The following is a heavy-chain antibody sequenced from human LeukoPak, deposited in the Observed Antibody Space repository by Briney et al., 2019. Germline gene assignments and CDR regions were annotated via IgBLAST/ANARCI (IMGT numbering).Heavy chain of an antibody. CDR3: ARVLTDYYDSSGYSP. Sequence: SETLSLTCTVSGGSISSHYWSWIRQPPGKGLEWIGYIYYSGSTNYNPSLKSRVTISVDTSKNQFSLKLSSVTAADTAVYYCARVLTDYYDSSGYSPWGRGTLVTVSS. CDR1: GGSISSHY. J-gene: IGHJ5*02. V-gene: IGHV4-59*11. D-gene: IGHD3-22*01. CDR2: IYYSGST.